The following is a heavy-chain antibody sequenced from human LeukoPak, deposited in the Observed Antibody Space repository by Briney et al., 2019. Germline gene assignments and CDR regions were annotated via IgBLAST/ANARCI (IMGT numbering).Heavy chain of an antibody. J-gene: IGHJ4*02. CDR2: IYPGDSDT. D-gene: IGHD6-13*01. CDR1: GYSFTSYW. CDR3: ARPIAAAGTGLVY. Sequence: GESLKISCKGSGYSFTSYWIGWVRQMRGRGLEWMGIIYPGDSDTRYSPSFQGQVTISADKSISTAYLQWSSLKASDTAMYYCARPIAAAGTGLVYWGQGTLVTVSS. V-gene: IGHV5-51*01.